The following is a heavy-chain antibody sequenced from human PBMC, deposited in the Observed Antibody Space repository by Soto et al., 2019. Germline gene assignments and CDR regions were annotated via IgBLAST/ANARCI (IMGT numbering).Heavy chain of an antibody. CDR1: GGTFSSYT. CDR3: ATARGYDSPVYYYGMDV. V-gene: IGHV1-69*02. Sequence: SVKVSCKASGGTFSSYTISWVRQAPGQGLEWMGRIIPILGIANYAQKFQGRVTITADKSTSTAYMELSSLRSEDTAVYYCATARGYDSPVYYYGMDVWGQGTTVTVSS. CDR2: IIPILGIA. D-gene: IGHD2-2*01. J-gene: IGHJ6*02.